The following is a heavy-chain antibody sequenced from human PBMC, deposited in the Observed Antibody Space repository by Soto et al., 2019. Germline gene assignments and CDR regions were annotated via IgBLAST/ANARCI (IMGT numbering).Heavy chain of an antibody. CDR3: ARIPSYIVGDTRLYYYGMDV. J-gene: IGHJ6*02. Sequence: SGPTLVNPTQTLTLTCTFSGFSLSTSGMCVSWIRQPPGKALEWLALIDWDDDKYYSTSLKTRLTISKDTSKNQVVLTMTNMDSVDTATYYRARIPSYIVGDTRLYYYGMDVWGQGTTVTVSS. CDR1: GFSLSTSGMC. CDR2: IDWDDDK. D-gene: IGHD1-26*01. V-gene: IGHV2-70*01.